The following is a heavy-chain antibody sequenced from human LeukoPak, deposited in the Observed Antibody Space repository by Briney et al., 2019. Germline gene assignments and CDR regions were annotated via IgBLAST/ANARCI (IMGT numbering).Heavy chain of an antibody. V-gene: IGHV3-33*01. CDR2: IWYDGSNK. CDR1: GFTFSSYG. Sequence: PGGSLRLSCAASGFTFSSYGMHWVRQAPGKGLEWVAVIWYDGSNKYYADSVKGRFTISRDNSKNTLYLQMNSLRAEDTAVYYCARVPRGYSGYDLDYWGQGTLVTVSS. J-gene: IGHJ4*02. CDR3: ARVPRGYSGYDLDY. D-gene: IGHD5-12*01.